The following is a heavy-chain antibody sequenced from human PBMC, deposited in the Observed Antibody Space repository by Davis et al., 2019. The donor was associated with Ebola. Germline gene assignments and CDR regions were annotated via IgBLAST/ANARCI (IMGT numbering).Heavy chain of an antibody. V-gene: IGHV5-51*01. J-gene: IGHJ6*02. D-gene: IGHD4-23*01. CDR2: IYPGDSDT. Sequence: GESLKISCKGSGYSFTNYWIGWVRQMPGKGLEWMGIIYPGDSDTRYSPSFQGQVTISADKSISTAYLQWSSLKASDTAMYFCTRHFVGKLFGMDVWGQGTMVIVAS. CDR1: GYSFTNYW. CDR3: TRHFVGKLFGMDV.